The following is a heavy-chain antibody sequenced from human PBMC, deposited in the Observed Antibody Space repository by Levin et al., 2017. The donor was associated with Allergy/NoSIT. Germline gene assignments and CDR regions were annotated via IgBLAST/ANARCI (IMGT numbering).Heavy chain of an antibody. CDR1: GFTFSSYA. CDR2: ISGSGGST. V-gene: IGHV3-23*01. D-gene: IGHD1-26*01. CDR3: AKDVSKVVGATTGGFDY. Sequence: GGSLRLSCAASGFTFSSYAMSWVRQAPGKGLEWVSAISGSGGSTYYADSVKGRFTISRDNSKNTLYLQMNSLRAEDTAVYYCAKDVSKVVGATTGGFDYWGQGTLVTVSS. J-gene: IGHJ4*02.